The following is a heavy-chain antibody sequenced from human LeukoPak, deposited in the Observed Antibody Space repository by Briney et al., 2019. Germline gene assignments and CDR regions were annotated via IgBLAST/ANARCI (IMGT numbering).Heavy chain of an antibody. V-gene: IGHV7-4-1*04. J-gene: IGHJ5*02. Sequence: ASVKVSCKASGYTFTSYAMNWVRQAPGQGLEWMGWINTNTGNPTYAQGFTGRFVFSLDTSVSMAYLQISSLKAEDTAVYYCARDHDIVATIFWFDPWGQGTLVTVSS. CDR2: INTNTGNP. D-gene: IGHD5-12*01. CDR1: GYTFTSYA. CDR3: ARDHDIVATIFWFDP.